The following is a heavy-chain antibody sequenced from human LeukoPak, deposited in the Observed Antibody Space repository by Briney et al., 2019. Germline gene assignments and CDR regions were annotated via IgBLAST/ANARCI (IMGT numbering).Heavy chain of an antibody. CDR2: MNIDGSER. V-gene: IGHV3-7*01. CDR1: GFTFSSYA. J-gene: IGHJ4*02. Sequence: GGSLRLSCAASGFTFSSYAMSWVRQAPGKRPEWVANMNIDGSERYYADSVKGRFTISRDNARNSVFLQMSGLRVEDTAVYYCARDPVEWELLLDYWGQGTLVTVSS. CDR3: ARDPVEWELLLDY. D-gene: IGHD1-26*01.